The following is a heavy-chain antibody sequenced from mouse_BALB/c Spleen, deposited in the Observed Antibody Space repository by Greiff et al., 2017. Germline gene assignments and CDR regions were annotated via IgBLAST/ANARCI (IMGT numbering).Heavy chain of an antibody. V-gene: IGHV2-9*02. CDR1: GFSLTSYG. Sequence: VQLQESGPGLVAPSQSLSITCTVSGFSLTSYGVHWVRQPPGKGLEWLGVIWAGGSTNYNSALMSRLSISKDNSKSQVFLKMNSLQTDDTAMYYCARAYYRDDWFAYWGQGTLVTVSA. CDR2: IWAGGST. CDR3: ARAYYRDDWFAY. J-gene: IGHJ3*01. D-gene: IGHD2-14*01.